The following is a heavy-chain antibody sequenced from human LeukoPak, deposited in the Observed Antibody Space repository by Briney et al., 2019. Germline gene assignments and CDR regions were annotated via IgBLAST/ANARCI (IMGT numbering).Heavy chain of an antibody. D-gene: IGHD5-24*01. CDR1: GYTFTGYY. Sequence: GASVKVSCKASGYTFTGYYMHWVRQAPGQGVEWMGWINPNSGGTNYAQKFQGRVTMTRDTSISTAYMELSRLRSDDTAVYYCASLGNTQGRDGYNYEAFDYWGQGTLVTVPS. CDR3: ASLGNTQGRDGYNYEAFDY. CDR2: INPNSGGT. J-gene: IGHJ4*02. V-gene: IGHV1-2*02.